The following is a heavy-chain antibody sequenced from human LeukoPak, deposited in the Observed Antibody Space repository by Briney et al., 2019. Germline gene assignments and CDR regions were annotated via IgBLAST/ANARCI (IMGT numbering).Heavy chain of an antibody. Sequence: SETLSLTCTVSGGSISTFYWSWIRQPAGKGLEWIGRVYTSGSTNYNPSLKSRVTMSVNTSKNQFSLKLSSVTAADTAVYYCARVPTYYDFWSGYYFDYWGQGTLVTVSS. V-gene: IGHV4-4*07. CDR1: GGSISTFY. CDR2: VYTSGST. D-gene: IGHD3-3*01. CDR3: ARVPTYYDFWSGYYFDY. J-gene: IGHJ4*02.